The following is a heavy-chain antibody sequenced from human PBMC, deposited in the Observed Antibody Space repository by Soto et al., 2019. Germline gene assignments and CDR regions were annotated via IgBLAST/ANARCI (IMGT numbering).Heavy chain of an antibody. CDR2: ISGRGGST. Sequence: GGSLRLSCAASGFTFSSYAMSWVRQAPGKGLEWVSDISGRGGSTYYAGSVKGRFTISRENSKNTLYLQMNSLRAEETAVYYCAKDQRWIQLWFAPDHWGQGTLVTVSS. J-gene: IGHJ4*02. D-gene: IGHD5-18*01. CDR3: AKDQRWIQLWFAPDH. CDR1: GFTFSSYA. V-gene: IGHV3-23*01.